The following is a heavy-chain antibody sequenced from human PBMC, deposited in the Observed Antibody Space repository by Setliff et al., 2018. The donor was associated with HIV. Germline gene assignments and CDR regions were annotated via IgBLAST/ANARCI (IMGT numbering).Heavy chain of an antibody. CDR1: GGPSGSSNYY. J-gene: IGHJ4*02. V-gene: IGHV4-39*01. Sequence: SETLSLTCTVSGGSISGGPSGSSNYYWGWIRQPPGKGLEWIASVHNSGSTYYNSSLKSRITISLDTSKNRLSLKLSSVTAADTAVYYCAHYYYDTSGQPFDYWGQGTLVTVSS. CDR3: AHYYYDTSGQPFDY. CDR2: VHNSGST. D-gene: IGHD3-22*01.